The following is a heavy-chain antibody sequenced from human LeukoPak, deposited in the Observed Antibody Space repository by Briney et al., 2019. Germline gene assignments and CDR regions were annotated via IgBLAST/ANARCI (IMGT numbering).Heavy chain of an antibody. CDR2: IYSGGST. CDR3: ARDTYGALTEDAFDI. Sequence: GGSLRLSCAASGFTVSSNYMSWVRQAPGKGLEWVSVIYSGGSTYYADSVKGRFTISRDNSKNTLYLQMNSLRAEDTAVYYCARDTYGALTEDAFDIWGQGTMVTVSS. V-gene: IGHV3-66*01. D-gene: IGHD4-17*01. J-gene: IGHJ3*02. CDR1: GFTVSSNY.